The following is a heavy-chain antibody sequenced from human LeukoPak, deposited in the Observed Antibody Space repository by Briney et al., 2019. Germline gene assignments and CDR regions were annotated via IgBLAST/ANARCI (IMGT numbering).Heavy chain of an antibody. D-gene: IGHD6-13*01. CDR2: ISYDGSNK. V-gene: IGHV3-30-3*01. CDR3: ARDVAIHSSSWYGGFDP. Sequence: PGGSLRLSCAASGFTFSSYAMHWVRQAPGKGLEWVAVISYDGSNKYYADSVKGRFTISRDNSKNTLYLQMNSLRAEDTAVYYCARDVAIHSSSWYGGFDPWGQGTLVTVSS. J-gene: IGHJ5*02. CDR1: GFTFSSYA.